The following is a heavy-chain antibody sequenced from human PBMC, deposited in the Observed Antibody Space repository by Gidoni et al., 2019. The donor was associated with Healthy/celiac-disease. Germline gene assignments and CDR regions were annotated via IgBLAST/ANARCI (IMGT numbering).Heavy chain of an antibody. Sequence: QVQLVASGGGVVQPGRSLSLSCAASGFTFSSYGMHWVRQAPGKGLEWVAVIWYDGSNKYYADSVKGRFTISRDNSKNTLYLQMNSLRAEDTAVYYCARDWRGGVGANQEGYWGQGTLVTVSS. V-gene: IGHV3-33*01. J-gene: IGHJ4*02. D-gene: IGHD1-26*01. CDR1: GFTFSSYG. CDR3: ARDWRGGVGANQEGY. CDR2: IWYDGSNK.